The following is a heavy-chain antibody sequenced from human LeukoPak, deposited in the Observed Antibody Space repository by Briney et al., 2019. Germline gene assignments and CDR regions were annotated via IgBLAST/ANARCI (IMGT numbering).Heavy chain of an antibody. Sequence: ASVKVSCKASGYTFTGYYMHWVRQAPGQGLEWMGWINPNSGGTNYAQKFQGRVTMTRDTSISAAYMELSRLRSDDTAVYYCARDHGSGWYYFDYWGQGTLVTVSS. V-gene: IGHV1-2*02. D-gene: IGHD6-19*01. CDR3: ARDHGSGWYYFDY. J-gene: IGHJ4*02. CDR1: GYTFTGYY. CDR2: INPNSGGT.